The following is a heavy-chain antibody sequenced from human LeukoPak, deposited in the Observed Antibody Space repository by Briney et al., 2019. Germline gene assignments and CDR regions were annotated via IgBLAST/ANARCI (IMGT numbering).Heavy chain of an antibody. V-gene: IGHV1-69*06. CDR3: ASRQSGYYNFDY. Sequence: SVKVSCKASGYSFTGNYMHWVRQAPGQGLEWMGGIIPIFGTANYAQKFQGRVTITADKSTSTAYMEPSSLRSEDTAVYYCASRQSGYYNFDYWGQGTLVTVSS. D-gene: IGHD3-3*01. CDR2: IIPIFGTA. J-gene: IGHJ4*02. CDR1: GYSFTGNY.